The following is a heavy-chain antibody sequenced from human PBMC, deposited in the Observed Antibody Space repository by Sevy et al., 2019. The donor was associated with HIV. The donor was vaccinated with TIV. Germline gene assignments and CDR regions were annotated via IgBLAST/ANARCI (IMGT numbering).Heavy chain of an antibody. CDR2: IKSKTDGGTT. CDR3: TTERYYDSIGYNWFDP. CDR1: GFTFSNAW. J-gene: IGHJ5*02. V-gene: IGHV3-15*01. Sequence: GGSLRLSCAASGFTFSNAWMSWVRQAPGKGLEWVGRIKSKTDGGTTDYSSPVKGRFTISRHDSKNTLYLQMNSLKTADTAVYYCTTERYYDSIGYNWFDPWGQGTLVTVSS. D-gene: IGHD3-22*01.